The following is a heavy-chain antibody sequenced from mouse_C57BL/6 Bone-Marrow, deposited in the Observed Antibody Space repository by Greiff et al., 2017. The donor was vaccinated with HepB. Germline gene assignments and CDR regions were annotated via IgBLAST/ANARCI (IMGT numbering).Heavy chain of an antibody. CDR1: GFSLTSYG. CDR3: ARHYYSNYIYAMDY. D-gene: IGHD2-5*01. Sequence: QVQLQQSGPGLVAPSQSLSITCTVSGFSLTSYGVHWVRQPPGKGLEWLVVIWSDGSTTYNSALKSRLSISKDNSKSHVFLKMNSLQTDDTAMYYCARHYYSNYIYAMDYWGQGTSVTVSS. J-gene: IGHJ4*01. CDR2: IWSDGST. V-gene: IGHV2-6-1*01.